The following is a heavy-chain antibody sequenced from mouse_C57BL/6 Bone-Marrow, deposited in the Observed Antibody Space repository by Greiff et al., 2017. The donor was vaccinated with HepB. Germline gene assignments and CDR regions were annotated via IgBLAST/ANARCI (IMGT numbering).Heavy chain of an antibody. V-gene: IGHV1-18*01. J-gene: IGHJ3*01. CDR1: GYTFTDYN. D-gene: IGHD1-1*01. CDR3: AREGGITTVEGFAY. CDR2: INPNNGGT. Sequence: EVQLQQSGPELVKPGASVKIPCKASGYTFTDYNMDWVKQSHGKSLEWIGDINPNNGGTIYNQKFKGKATLTVDKSSSTAYMELRSLTSEDTAVYYCAREGGITTVEGFAYWGQGTLVTVSA.